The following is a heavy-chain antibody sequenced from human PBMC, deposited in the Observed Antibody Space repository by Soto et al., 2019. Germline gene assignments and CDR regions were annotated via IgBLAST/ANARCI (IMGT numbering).Heavy chain of an antibody. Sequence: LRLSCAASGFNFNNFGMNWFRQAPGKGLEWVSSIRTSSSYIYYAESVKGRFTISRDNAKKSLYLEMNRLGVEDTAVYYCARDRAPFCGGDCGLVDVWGQGTSVTVSS. D-gene: IGHD2-21*02. V-gene: IGHV3-21*01. CDR2: IRTSSSYI. J-gene: IGHJ6*02. CDR3: ARDRAPFCGGDCGLVDV. CDR1: GFNFNNFG.